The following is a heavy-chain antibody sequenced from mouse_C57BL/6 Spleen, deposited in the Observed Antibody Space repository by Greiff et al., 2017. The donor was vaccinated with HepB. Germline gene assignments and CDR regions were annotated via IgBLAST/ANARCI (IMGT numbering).Heavy chain of an antibody. CDR3: ARIHYYGSKDY. V-gene: IGHV1-81*01. D-gene: IGHD1-1*01. CDR2: IYPRSGNT. J-gene: IGHJ2*01. Sequence: VKLQESGAELARPGASVKLSCKASGYTFTSYGISWVKQRTGQGLEWIGEIYPRSGNTYYNEKFKGKATLTADKSSSTAYMELRSLTSEDSAVYFCARIHYYGSKDYWGQGTTLTVSS. CDR1: GYTFTSYG.